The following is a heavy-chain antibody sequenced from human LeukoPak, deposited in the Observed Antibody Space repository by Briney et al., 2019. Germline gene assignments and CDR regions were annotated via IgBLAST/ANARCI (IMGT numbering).Heavy chain of an antibody. D-gene: IGHD1-20*01. J-gene: IGHJ5*02. V-gene: IGHV1-18*01. Sequence: ASVTVSCKASGYRFSSNGISWVRLAPGQGLEWVGWVSTYNSERNYAPRFQGRVTMTADTSTSTAYMELRSLRADDTAVYYCVRDNWNEFDPWGQGTLVTFSS. CDR1: GYRFSSNG. CDR3: VRDNWNEFDP. CDR2: VSTYNSER.